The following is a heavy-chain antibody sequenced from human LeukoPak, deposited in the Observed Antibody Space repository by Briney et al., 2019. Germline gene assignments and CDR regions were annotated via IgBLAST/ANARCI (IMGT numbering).Heavy chain of an antibody. J-gene: IGHJ4*02. Sequence: KPSETLSLTCTVSGYSISSGFYWGWIRQPPGKGLECIGSIYHSGSTYYNPSLKSRVTISVDTSKNQFSLNLSSVTAADTAMYYCARAVGTSGNLFDYWGQGTLVTVSS. CDR3: ARAVGTSGNLFDY. CDR2: IYHSGST. D-gene: IGHD4-23*01. CDR1: GYSISSGFY. V-gene: IGHV4-38-2*02.